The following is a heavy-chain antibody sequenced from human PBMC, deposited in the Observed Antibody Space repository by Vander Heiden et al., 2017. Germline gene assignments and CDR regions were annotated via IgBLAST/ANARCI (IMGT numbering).Heavy chain of an antibody. V-gene: IGHV3-23*01. D-gene: IGHD1-26*01. CDR2: ISGSGGST. J-gene: IGHJ6*02. Sequence: EVQLLESGGGLVQPGGSLRLSCAASGLTFSSYAMGWVRQAPGKGLEWVSAISGSGGSTYSADSVKGRFTISRDNSKNTLYLQMSSLRAEDTAVYYCAKDFELSYYYYGMDVWGQGTTVTVSS. CDR3: AKDFELSYYYYGMDV. CDR1: GLTFSSYA.